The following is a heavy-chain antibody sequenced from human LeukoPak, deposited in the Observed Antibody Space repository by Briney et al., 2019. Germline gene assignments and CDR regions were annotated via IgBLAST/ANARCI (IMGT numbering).Heavy chain of an antibody. Sequence: GASVTVSFTASGYTFTSYYMHWVRQAPGQGLEWMGIINPSGGSTSYAQKFQGRVTMTRDTSTSTVYMELSSLRSEDTAVYYCARGRDDFWSGYNNWFDPWGQGTLVTVSS. D-gene: IGHD3-3*01. CDR3: ARGRDDFWSGYNNWFDP. V-gene: IGHV1-46*01. CDR2: INPSGGST. J-gene: IGHJ5*02. CDR1: GYTFTSYY.